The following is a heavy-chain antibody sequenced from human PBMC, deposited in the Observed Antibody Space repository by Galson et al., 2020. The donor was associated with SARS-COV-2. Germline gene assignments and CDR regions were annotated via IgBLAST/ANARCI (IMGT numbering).Heavy chain of an antibody. CDR1: GGSISTTSYF. J-gene: IGHJ4*02. Sequence: SETLSLTCTVSGGSISTTSYFWGWIRQPPGKGLEWIGTIYYSGTTYYNPSLKSRVTISVDTSKNHFSLKLSSVTAADTAVYYCAREENFFLVVTATRMCYFDYWGRGTLATVSS. CDR3: AREENFFLVVTATRMCYFDY. V-gene: IGHV4-39*02. D-gene: IGHD2-21*02. CDR2: IYYSGTT.